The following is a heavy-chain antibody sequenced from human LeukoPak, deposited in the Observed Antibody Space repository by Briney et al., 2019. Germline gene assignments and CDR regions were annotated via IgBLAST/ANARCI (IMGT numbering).Heavy chain of an antibody. Sequence: GGSLRLSCAAPGFTFSSYGMHWVRQAPGKGLEWVAFIRYDGSNKYYADSVKGRFTISRDNSKNTLYLQMNSLRAEDTAVYYCAKDGAVAATLAIYYYYYMGVWGKGTTVTISS. CDR2: IRYDGSNK. V-gene: IGHV3-30*02. D-gene: IGHD2-15*01. J-gene: IGHJ6*03. CDR3: AKDGAVAATLAIYYYYYMGV. CDR1: GFTFSSYG.